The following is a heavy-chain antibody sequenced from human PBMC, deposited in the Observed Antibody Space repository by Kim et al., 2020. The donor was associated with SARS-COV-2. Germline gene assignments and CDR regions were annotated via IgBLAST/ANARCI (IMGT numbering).Heavy chain of an antibody. CDR3: VRFEH. J-gene: IGHJ4*02. CDR2: TYGDDWD. V-gene: IGHV3-53*01. Sequence: TYGDDWDHYSDSVKGRFNISRDNSKNTIYLQMSSLTVDDTATYYCVRFEHWSQGALVTVSS.